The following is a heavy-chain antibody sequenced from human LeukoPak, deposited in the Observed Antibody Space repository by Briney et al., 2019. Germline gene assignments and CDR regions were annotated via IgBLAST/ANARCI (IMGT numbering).Heavy chain of an antibody. Sequence: SGGSLRLSCAASVFTFSSYWMSWVRHAPWKGREWVVNIKQDGSEKYYVDSVKGRFTISRDNAKNPLYLQMNSLRAEDTAVYYCARDYYDSSGYCFDYWGQGTLVTVSS. D-gene: IGHD3-22*01. J-gene: IGHJ4*02. CDR2: IKQDGSEK. CDR3: ARDYYDSSGYCFDY. CDR1: VFTFSSYW. V-gene: IGHV3-7*01.